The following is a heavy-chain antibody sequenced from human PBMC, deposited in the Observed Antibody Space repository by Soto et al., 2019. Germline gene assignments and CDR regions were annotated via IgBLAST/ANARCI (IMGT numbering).Heavy chain of an antibody. D-gene: IGHD1-26*01. V-gene: IGHV1-69*01. Sequence: QVQLVQSGAEVKKPGSSVKVSCKASGGTFSSYAISWVRQAPGQGLEWMGGIIPIFGTANYAQKFQGRVTITADEATSTAYMELSSLRSEDTAVYYCASETVGATDYYYGMDVWGQGTTVTVSS. CDR1: GGTFSSYA. J-gene: IGHJ6*02. CDR3: ASETVGATDYYYGMDV. CDR2: IIPIFGTA.